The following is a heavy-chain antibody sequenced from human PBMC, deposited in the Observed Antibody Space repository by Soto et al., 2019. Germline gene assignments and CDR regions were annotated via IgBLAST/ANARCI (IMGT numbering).Heavy chain of an antibody. CDR3: AKQRTTVTTSFDY. CDR1: GFTFGAHP. CDR2: ISGYGGST. Sequence: EVQLLESGGGLVQPGGSLTVSCAASGFTFGAHPMSWVRLAPGKGLEWVSTISGYGGSTYYPDSLKGRFIISRDNSKNTLYLPINTLRAEDTAIYFCAKQRTTVTTSFDYGGQGTLVTVSS. J-gene: IGHJ4*02. D-gene: IGHD4-17*01. V-gene: IGHV3-23*01.